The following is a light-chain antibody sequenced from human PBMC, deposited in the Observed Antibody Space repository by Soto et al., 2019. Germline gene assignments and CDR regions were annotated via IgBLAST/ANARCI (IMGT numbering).Light chain of an antibody. J-gene: IGLJ3*02. CDR3: QSYDSSLNARV. V-gene: IGLV1-40*01. CDR1: SSNIGSTYD. Sequence: QLVLTQPPSVSGAPGQRVTISCTGSSSNIGSTYDVHGYQQLPGKAPNLLIFANNNRPSGVPDRFSGSKSGTSASLAITGLPAYDEADYYCQSYDSSLNARVFGGGTKLTVL. CDR2: ANN.